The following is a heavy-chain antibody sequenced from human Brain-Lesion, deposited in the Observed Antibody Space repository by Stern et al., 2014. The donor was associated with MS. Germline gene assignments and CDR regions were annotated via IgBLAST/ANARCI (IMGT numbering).Heavy chain of an antibody. CDR1: GYTFTSYH. J-gene: IGHJ6*02. V-gene: IGHV1-46*03. CDR3: ARDYDDSSGFFPYFYGMDV. CDR2: INPSGGST. Sequence: VQLVQSGAEVKKPGASVKVSCKASGYTFTSYHIHWVRQAPGQGLEWMGIINPSGGSTTYAQKFQGRVTMTRDTSTSTVYMELSSLRSEDTAVYYCARDYDDSSGFFPYFYGMDVWGLGTTVTVSS. D-gene: IGHD3-22*01.